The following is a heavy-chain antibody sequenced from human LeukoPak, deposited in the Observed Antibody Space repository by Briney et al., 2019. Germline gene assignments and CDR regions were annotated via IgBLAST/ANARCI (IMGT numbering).Heavy chain of an antibody. CDR1: GGTFSSCA. CDR2: IIPIFGTA. Sequence: SVKVSCKASGGTFSSCAISWVRQAPGQGLEWMGRIIPIFGTANYAQKFQGRVTITTDESTSTAYMELSSLRSEDTAVYYCARDPFGGSYQQDYYMDVWGKGTTVTVSS. CDR3: ARDPFGGSYQQDYYMDV. J-gene: IGHJ6*03. V-gene: IGHV1-69*05. D-gene: IGHD1-26*01.